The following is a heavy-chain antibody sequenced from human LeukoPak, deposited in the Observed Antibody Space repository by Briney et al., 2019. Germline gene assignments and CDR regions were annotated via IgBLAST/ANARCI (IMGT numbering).Heavy chain of an antibody. CDR2: ISGSGSST. Sequence: PRGSLRLSCAASGFTFSSYAMSWVRQAPGKGLEWVSAISGSGSSTYYADSVKGRFTISRDNSKNTLYLQMNSLRAEDTAVYYCAKESRYCSSTSCSKNYYYYGMDVWGQGTTVTVSS. CDR1: GFTFSSYA. J-gene: IGHJ6*02. CDR3: AKESRYCSSTSCSKNYYYYGMDV. D-gene: IGHD2-2*01. V-gene: IGHV3-23*01.